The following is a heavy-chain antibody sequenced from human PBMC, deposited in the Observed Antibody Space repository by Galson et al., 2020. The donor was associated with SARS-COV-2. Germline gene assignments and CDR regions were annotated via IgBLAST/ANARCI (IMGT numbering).Heavy chain of an antibody. CDR1: GFTFSSYW. CDR2: INSDGSST. V-gene: IGHV3-74*01. CDR3: ARESSTYYDFWSGYYRHDDAFDI. D-gene: IGHD3-3*01. J-gene: IGHJ3*02. Sequence: AGSLTLSCAVSGFTFSSYWMHWVRQAPGKGLVWVSRINSDGSSTSYADSVKGRFTISRDNAKNTLYLQMNSLRAEDTAVYYCARESSTYYDFWSGYYRHDDAFDIWGQGTMVTVSS.